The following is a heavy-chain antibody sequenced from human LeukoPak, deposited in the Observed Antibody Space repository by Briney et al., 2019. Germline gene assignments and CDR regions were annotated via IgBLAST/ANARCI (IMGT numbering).Heavy chain of an antibody. Sequence: ASVKVSCKVSGYTLTELSMHWVRQAPGKGLEWMGGFDPEDGETIYAQKFQGRVTMTEDTSTDTAYMELSSLRSEDTAVYYCATRGGYCSGGSRYVSDYWGQGTLVTVSS. CDR3: ATRGGYCSGGSRYVSDY. CDR1: GYTLTELS. V-gene: IGHV1-24*01. J-gene: IGHJ4*02. D-gene: IGHD2-15*01. CDR2: FDPEDGET.